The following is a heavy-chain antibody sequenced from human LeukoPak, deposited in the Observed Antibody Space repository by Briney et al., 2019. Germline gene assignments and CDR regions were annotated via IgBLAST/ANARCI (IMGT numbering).Heavy chain of an antibody. Sequence: GGSLRLSCAASGFTFSSYAMSWVRQAPGKGLEWVSAISGSGGSTYYADSVKGRFTISRDNSKNTLYLQMNSLRAEDTAVYYCAKVVRGYYYDLHAFDIWGQGTMVTVSS. CDR2: ISGSGGST. CDR1: GFTFSSYA. J-gene: IGHJ3*02. D-gene: IGHD3-22*01. CDR3: AKVVRGYYYDLHAFDI. V-gene: IGHV3-23*01.